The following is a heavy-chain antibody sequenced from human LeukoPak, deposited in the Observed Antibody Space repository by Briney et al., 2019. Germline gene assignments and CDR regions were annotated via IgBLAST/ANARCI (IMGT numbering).Heavy chain of an antibody. Sequence: PSQTLSLTCAVSGGSISSGGYSWSWIRQPPGQGLEWIGYIYHSGSTYYNPSLKSRVTISVDRSKNQFSLKLSSVTAADTAVYYCVAYGDPYYFDYWGQGTLVTVSS. V-gene: IGHV4-30-2*01. D-gene: IGHD4-17*01. CDR2: IYHSGST. CDR3: VAYGDPYYFDY. CDR1: GGSISSGGYS. J-gene: IGHJ4*02.